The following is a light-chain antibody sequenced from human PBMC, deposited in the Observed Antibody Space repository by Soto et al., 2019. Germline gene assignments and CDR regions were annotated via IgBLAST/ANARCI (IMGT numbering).Light chain of an antibody. J-gene: IGKJ2*01. CDR1: QSVGTN. CDR2: SAS. V-gene: IGKV3-15*01. Sequence: LVMTQSPATLSVSPGESATLSCRASQSVGTNLAWYQQTPGQAPRVLIHSASTRATGIPARFSGSGSATEFTLTIIRLLAEDFAIYYCQQYTNWSPYSFGQGTPLE. CDR3: QQYTNWSPYS.